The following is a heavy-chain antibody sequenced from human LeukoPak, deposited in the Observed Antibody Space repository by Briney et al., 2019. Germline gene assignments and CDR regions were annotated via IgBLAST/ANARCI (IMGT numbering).Heavy chain of an antibody. D-gene: IGHD5-18*01. J-gene: IGHJ4*02. Sequence: GGSLRLSCAASGFTFISYSMHWVRQAPGKGLEWVAVTSYDESIKYYSDSVKGRFTISRDNSKNTLYLQMNSLRAEDTAVYYCAKSKRAYSYGYSCFDYWGQRTLVTVSS. CDR3: AKSKRAYSYGYSCFDY. CDR2: TSYDESIK. CDR1: GFTFISYS. V-gene: IGHV3-30-3*02.